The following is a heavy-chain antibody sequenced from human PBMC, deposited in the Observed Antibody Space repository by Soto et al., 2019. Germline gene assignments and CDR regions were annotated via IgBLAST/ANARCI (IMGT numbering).Heavy chain of an antibody. CDR2: ISPMFGAA. D-gene: IGHD2-2*03. J-gene: IGHJ4*02. CDR1: GGTFNTYA. Sequence: QVQLVQSGAEMKKPGSSVKVSCQSSGGTFNTYAMNWVRQAPGQGPEWMGDISPMFGAANYAPKFQGRVTSTPDASPGPTLMPLTRLTSAGTGLMFWAMDVPVHTPAFVYWGQGTLVTVSS. CDR3: AMDVPVHTPAFVY. V-gene: IGHV1-69*19.